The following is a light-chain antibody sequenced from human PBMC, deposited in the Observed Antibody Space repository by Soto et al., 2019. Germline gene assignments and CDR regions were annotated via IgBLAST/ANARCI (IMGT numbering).Light chain of an antibody. CDR1: QSVSSH. J-gene: IGKJ1*01. CDR3: QQYHSSPRT. V-gene: IGKV3D-15*01. Sequence: IVMTQSPSTLSVSPGERATHSCLASQSVSSHLAWYQQRPGQAPRLLIYDASNRATGISDRFTGSGSGTDFTLTISRLEPEDFAVYYCQQYHSSPRTFGQGTKVDI. CDR2: DAS.